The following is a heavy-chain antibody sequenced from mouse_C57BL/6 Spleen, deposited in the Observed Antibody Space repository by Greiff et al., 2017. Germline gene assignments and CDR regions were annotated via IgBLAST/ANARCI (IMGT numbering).Heavy chain of an antibody. CDR2: ISDGGSYT. V-gene: IGHV5-4*01. CDR1: GFTFSSYA. Sequence: EVKLVESGGGLVKPGGSLKLSCAASGFTFSSYAMSWVRQTPEKRLEWVATISDGGSYTYYPDNVKGRFTISRDNAKNNLYLQMSHLKSEDTAMYYCARDPDGYYDFDYWGQGTTRTVSS. D-gene: IGHD2-3*01. J-gene: IGHJ2*01. CDR3: ARDPDGYYDFDY.